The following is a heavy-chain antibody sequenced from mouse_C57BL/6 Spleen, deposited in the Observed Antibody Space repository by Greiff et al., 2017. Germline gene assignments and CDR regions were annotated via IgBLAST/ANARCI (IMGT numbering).Heavy chain of an antibody. CDR2: IDPNSGGT. D-gene: IGHD1-1*01. Sequence: QVQLQQPGAELVKPGASVKLSCKASGYTFTSYWMHWVKQRPGRGLEWIGRIDPNSGGTKYNEKFKSKATLTVDKSSSTAYMQLSGLTSEDSAVYDCAGSWSYSSSYPWFAYWGQGTLVTVSA. CDR3: AGSWSYSSSYPWFAY. J-gene: IGHJ3*01. V-gene: IGHV1-72*01. CDR1: GYTFTSYW.